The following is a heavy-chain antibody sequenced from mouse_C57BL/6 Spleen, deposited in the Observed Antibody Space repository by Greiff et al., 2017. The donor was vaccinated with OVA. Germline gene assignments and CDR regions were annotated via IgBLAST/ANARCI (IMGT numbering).Heavy chain of an antibody. D-gene: IGHD2-14*01. J-gene: IGHJ3*01. CDR3: AESLATMGTAGAY. CDR1: GYSLTSYG. CDR2: ICRGGSS. Sequence: QVQLQQSGPGLVKPSPRLSITCTASGYSLTSYGVHWVSQSPGKGLEWLGVICRGGSSDYKAPIMSGLGSTTDNTKSQVFFKMNSLQADETSIYYSAESLATMGTAGAYWGQGTLVTVSA. V-gene: IGHV2-5*01.